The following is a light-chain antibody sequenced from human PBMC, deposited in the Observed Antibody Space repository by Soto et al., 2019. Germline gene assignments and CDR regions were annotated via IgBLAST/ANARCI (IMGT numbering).Light chain of an antibody. CDR2: WAS. CDR3: QQYYRTPPT. V-gene: IGKV4-1*01. J-gene: IGKJ1*01. Sequence: DIVMTQSPDSLAVSLGERATINCKSSQSVLYSPNNKNYLAWYQQKPGQPPKLFIYWASIRESGVPDRFSGSGSGTDFTLTISSLQAGDVAVYYCQQYYRTPPTFGQGTKVEIK. CDR1: QSVLYSPNNKNY.